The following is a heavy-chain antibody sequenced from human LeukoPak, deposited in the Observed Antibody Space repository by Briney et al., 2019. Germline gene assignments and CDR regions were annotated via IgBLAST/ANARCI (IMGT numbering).Heavy chain of an antibody. D-gene: IGHD3-3*01. V-gene: IGHV3-7*01. CDR1: GFTLSSYA. J-gene: IGHJ4*02. CDR2: IKQDGSEE. Sequence: GGSLRLSCAASGFTLSSYAMTWVRQAPGKGLEWVANIKQDGSEENYMDSVKGRFTISRDNAKNSVYLQMSSLRAEDTAVYYCARGTVFGNYWGQGTLVTVSS. CDR3: ARGTVFGNY.